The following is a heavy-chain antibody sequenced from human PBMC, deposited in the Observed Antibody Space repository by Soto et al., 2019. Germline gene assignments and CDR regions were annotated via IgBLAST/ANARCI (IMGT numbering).Heavy chain of an antibody. D-gene: IGHD3-22*01. J-gene: IGHJ4*02. V-gene: IGHV1-69*13. CDR1: GGTFSSYA. CDR3: GKAPHSSDSSGPGVCAY. CDR2: IIPIFGTA. Sequence: GASVKVSCKASGGTFSSYAISWVRQAPGQGLEWMGGIIPIFGTANYAQKFQGRVTITADETTSTAYMELSSLRYEDTAGNYCGKAPHSSDSSGPGVCAYWGQXTLVTVSS.